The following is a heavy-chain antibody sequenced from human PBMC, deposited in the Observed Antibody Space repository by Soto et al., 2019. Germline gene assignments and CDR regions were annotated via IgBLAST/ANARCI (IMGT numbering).Heavy chain of an antibody. D-gene: IGHD3-3*02. V-gene: IGHV3-30*03. Sequence: GGSLRISCAASGFIFSIYGMNWVRQAPGKGLEWVAVISFDGKIKYYADSVKGRFTISRDNSKNTLYLQINSLRAEDTAVYYCATLASPPGFDIWGQGTMVTVSS. J-gene: IGHJ3*02. CDR1: GFIFSIYG. CDR3: ATLASPPGFDI. CDR2: ISFDGKIK.